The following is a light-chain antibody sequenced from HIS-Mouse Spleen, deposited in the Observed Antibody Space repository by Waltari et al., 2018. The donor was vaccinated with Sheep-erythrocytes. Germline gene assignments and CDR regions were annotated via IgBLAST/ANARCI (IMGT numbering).Light chain of an antibody. CDR3: CSYAGSYTWV. CDR1: SSDVGGYNY. J-gene: IGLJ3*02. CDR2: DVS. Sequence: LTQPPSVSGSPGQSVTISCPGTSSDVGGYNYVSWYQQHPGKAPKLMIYDVSKRPSGVPDRFSGSKSGNTASLTISGLQAEDEADYYCCSYAGSYTWVFGGGTKLTVL. V-gene: IGLV2-11*01.